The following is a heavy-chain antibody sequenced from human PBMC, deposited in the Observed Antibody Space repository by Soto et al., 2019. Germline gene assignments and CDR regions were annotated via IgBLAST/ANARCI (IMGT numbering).Heavy chain of an antibody. CDR2: IKQDGSEK. J-gene: IGHJ6*02. D-gene: IGHD2-15*01. CDR3: ARGETCSGGSCTASHYYGMDV. Sequence: EVQLLESGGGLVQPGGSLRLSCAASGFTFSSYAMSWVRQAPGKGLEWVANIKQDGSEKYYVDSVKGRFTISRDNAKNSLYLQMNSLRAEDTAVYYCARGETCSGGSCTASHYYGMDVWGQGTTVTVSS. CDR1: GFTFSSYA. V-gene: IGHV3-7*03.